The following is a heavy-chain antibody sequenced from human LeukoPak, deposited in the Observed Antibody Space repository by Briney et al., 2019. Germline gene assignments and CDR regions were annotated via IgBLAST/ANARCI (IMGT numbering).Heavy chain of an antibody. V-gene: IGHV1-69*13. J-gene: IGHJ4*02. D-gene: IGHD2-21*02. CDR3: ARCASCGVDCFRHFDY. CDR2: IILIFGTT. CDR1: GGSFSNYA. Sequence: SVKVSCKASGGSFSNYALTWVRQAPGQGLEWMGGIILIFGTTNYTQKFQGRVTITADEATSTAYMELSSLKSEDTAVYFGARCASCGVDCFRHFDYWGQGTLVTVSS.